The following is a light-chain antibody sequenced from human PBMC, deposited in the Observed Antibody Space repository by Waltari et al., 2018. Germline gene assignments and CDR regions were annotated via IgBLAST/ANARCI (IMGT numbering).Light chain of an antibody. CDR3: QAWDSSTVV. J-gene: IGLJ2*01. Sequence: SYELTQPPSVSVSPGQTASITCSGDKLGNKYACWYQQKPGQSPVLVIHQDNKRPSGIPERFSGSNSGNTATLTISGTQAMDEADYYCQAWDSSTVVFGGGTKLTVL. V-gene: IGLV3-1*01. CDR1: KLGNKY. CDR2: QDN.